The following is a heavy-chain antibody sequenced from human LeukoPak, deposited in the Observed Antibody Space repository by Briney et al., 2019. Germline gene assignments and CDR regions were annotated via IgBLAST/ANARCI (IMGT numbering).Heavy chain of an antibody. CDR2: ISYDGGNK. CDR1: GFPFSGYG. V-gene: IGHV3-30*19. CDR3: ARDLNWTLDY. D-gene: IGHD1-20*01. Sequence: GGSLRLSCAASGFPFSGYGMHWVRQAPGKGLEWVAVISYDGGNKYYADSVKGRFTISRDNSKNTLYLQMNSLRAEDTAVYYCARDLNWTLDYWGQGTLVTVSS. J-gene: IGHJ4*02.